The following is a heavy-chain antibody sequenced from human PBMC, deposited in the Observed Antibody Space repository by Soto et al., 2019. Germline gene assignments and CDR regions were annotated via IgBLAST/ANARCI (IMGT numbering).Heavy chain of an antibody. Sequence: SETLSLTCTVAGGSVSGYCCSWIRQPPGKGLEWIGYIYYSGSTNYNPSLKSRVTISVDTSKNQFSLKLSSVSAADTAVYYCARGRQWLDDWGQGTLVTVS. V-gene: IGHV4-59*02. D-gene: IGHD6-19*01. CDR3: ARGRQWLDD. J-gene: IGHJ4*02. CDR1: GGSVSGYC. CDR2: IYYSGST.